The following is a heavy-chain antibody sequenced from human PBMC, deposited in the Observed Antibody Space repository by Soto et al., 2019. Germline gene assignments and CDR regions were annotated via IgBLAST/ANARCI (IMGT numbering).Heavy chain of an antibody. CDR2: ISYDGSNK. CDR3: AKDPERYSYVGSRQGQLGTYQTPNWFDP. D-gene: IGHD3-16*02. J-gene: IGHJ5*02. Sequence: GGSLRLSCAASGFTFSSYGMHWVRQAPGKGLEWVAVISYDGSNKYYADSVKGRFTISRDNSKNTLYLQMNSLRAEDTAVYYCAKDPERYSYVGSRQGQLGTYQTPNWFDPWGQGTLVTVSS. V-gene: IGHV3-30*18. CDR1: GFTFSSYG.